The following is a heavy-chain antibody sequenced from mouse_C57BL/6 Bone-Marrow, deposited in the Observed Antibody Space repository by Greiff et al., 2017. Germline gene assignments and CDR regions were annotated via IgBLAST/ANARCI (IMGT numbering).Heavy chain of an antibody. V-gene: IGHV7-3*01. D-gene: IGHD4-1*02. CDR2: IRNKANGYTT. CDR3: ARYIYRNWDPYYYAMDY. Sequence: EVKLMESGGGLVQPGGSLSLSCAASGFTFTDYYMSWVRQPPGKALEWLGFIRNKANGYTTEYSASVKGRFTISRDNYQSILYLQMNALRAEDSATYYCARYIYRNWDPYYYAMDYWGQGTSVTVSS. J-gene: IGHJ4*01. CDR1: GFTFTDYY.